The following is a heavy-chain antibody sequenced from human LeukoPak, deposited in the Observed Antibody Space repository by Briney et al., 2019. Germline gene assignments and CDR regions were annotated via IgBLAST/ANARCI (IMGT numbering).Heavy chain of an antibody. CDR2: ISGSGVNT. Sequence: GGSLRLSCAASGFTFSSYAMSWVRQAPGMGPEWVSTISGSGVNTYQADSVKGRFTISRDNSKNTLYLQMNSLRAEDTALYYCAKDYFNYGDNGPGHYWGQGTLVIVSS. CDR1: GFTFSSYA. J-gene: IGHJ4*02. V-gene: IGHV3-23*01. D-gene: IGHD4-17*01. CDR3: AKDYFNYGDNGPGHY.